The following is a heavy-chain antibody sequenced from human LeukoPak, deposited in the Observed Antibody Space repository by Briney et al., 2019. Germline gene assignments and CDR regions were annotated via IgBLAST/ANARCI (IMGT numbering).Heavy chain of an antibody. Sequence: SETLSLTCTVSGGSISSYYWSWIRQPAGKGLEWIGRIFASKSTNYNPSLKSRVTISVDKSKNQFSLKLSSVTAADTAVYYCARSPVYDSSGYYPDYWGQGTLVTVSS. J-gene: IGHJ4*02. D-gene: IGHD3-22*01. CDR2: IFASKST. CDR3: ARSPVYDSSGYYPDY. CDR1: GGSISSYY. V-gene: IGHV4-4*07.